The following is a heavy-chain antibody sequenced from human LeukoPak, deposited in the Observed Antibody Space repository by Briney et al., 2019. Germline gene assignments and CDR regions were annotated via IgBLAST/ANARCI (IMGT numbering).Heavy chain of an antibody. CDR1: GNSLSELS. CDR3: TATSGDFWSGFVN. CDR2: FDPEEAKM. Sequence: ASVKVSCKVSGNSLSELSIQWVRQAPGKGLECIGGFDPEEAKMVYAQNFQGRVTMTEDTSTQTAYMELSGLTSDDTAVYYCTATSGDFWSGFVNWGQGTLVTVSS. D-gene: IGHD3-3*01. V-gene: IGHV1-24*01. J-gene: IGHJ4*02.